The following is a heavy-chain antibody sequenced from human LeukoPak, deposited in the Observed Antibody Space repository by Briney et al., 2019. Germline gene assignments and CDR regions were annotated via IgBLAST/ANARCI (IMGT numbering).Heavy chain of an antibody. CDR3: ARRHYDFWSGYFPSHFYYMDV. Sequence: GGPLRLSCAASGFMFSTYAMTWVRQAPGKGLEWVSIVNGAGINTYHADSVKGRFTISRDNSKNSLNLHMNSLRTEDTAVYLCARRHYDFWSGYFPSHFYYMDVWGKGTTVTLSS. CDR1: GFMFSTYA. D-gene: IGHD3-3*01. J-gene: IGHJ6*03. CDR2: VNGAGINT. V-gene: IGHV3-23*01.